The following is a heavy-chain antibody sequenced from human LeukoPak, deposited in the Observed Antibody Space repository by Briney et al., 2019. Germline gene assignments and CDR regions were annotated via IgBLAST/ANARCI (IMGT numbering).Heavy chain of an antibody. CDR2: IYSGGST. D-gene: IGHD2-21*01. CDR3: ARGIDYYSFDY. Sequence: GGSLRLSCAAPGFTVNNNYMSWVRQAPGKGLEWVSVIYSGGSTYYADSVKGRFTISRDYSKNTLYLQMNSLRAEDTAVYYCARGIDYYSFDYWGQGTLVTVSS. CDR1: GFTVNNNY. J-gene: IGHJ4*02. V-gene: IGHV3-53*01.